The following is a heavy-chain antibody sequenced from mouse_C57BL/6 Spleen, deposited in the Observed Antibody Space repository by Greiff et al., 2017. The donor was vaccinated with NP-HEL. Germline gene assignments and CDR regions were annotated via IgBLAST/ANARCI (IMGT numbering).Heavy chain of an antibody. Sequence: EVKLVESGGGLVQPKGSLKLSCAASGFSFNTYAMNWVRQAPGKGLEWVARIRSKSNNYATYYADSVKDRFTISRDDSESMLYLQMNNLKTEDTAMYYGVRHANYNYGGAWFAYWGQGTLVTVSA. V-gene: IGHV10-1*01. D-gene: IGHD2-12*01. J-gene: IGHJ3*01. CDR2: IRSKSNNYAT. CDR1: GFSFNTYA. CDR3: VRHANYNYGGAWFAY.